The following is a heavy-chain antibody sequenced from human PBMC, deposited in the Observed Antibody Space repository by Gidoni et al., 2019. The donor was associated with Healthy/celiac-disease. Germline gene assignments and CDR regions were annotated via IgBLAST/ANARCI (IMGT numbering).Heavy chain of an antibody. Sequence: QVQLVESGGGVVQPGRSLRLSCAASGFTFSSYAMHWVRQAPGKGLEWVAVISYDGSNKYYADSVKGRFTISRDNSKNTLYLQMNSLRAEDTAVYYCARDPHYPGEFDYWGQGTLVTVSS. CDR2: ISYDGSNK. D-gene: IGHD1-26*01. V-gene: IGHV3-30*04. CDR1: GFTFSSYA. J-gene: IGHJ4*02. CDR3: ARDPHYPGEFDY.